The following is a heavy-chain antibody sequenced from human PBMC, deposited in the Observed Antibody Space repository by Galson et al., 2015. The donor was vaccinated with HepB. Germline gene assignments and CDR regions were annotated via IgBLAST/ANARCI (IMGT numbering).Heavy chain of an antibody. CDR2: LSSAGSNK. D-gene: IGHD3-3*01. CDR3: ARESFGVVNLDY. V-gene: IGHV3-30-3*01. CDR1: GFTFSSQA. Sequence: SLRLSCAASGFTFSSQAIHRVRQAPGKGLEWVAVLSSAGSNKYYADSVKGRLTISRDNSKNTLYLQMNSLRPEDTAVYSCARESFGVVNLDYWGQGTLVTVSS. J-gene: IGHJ4*02.